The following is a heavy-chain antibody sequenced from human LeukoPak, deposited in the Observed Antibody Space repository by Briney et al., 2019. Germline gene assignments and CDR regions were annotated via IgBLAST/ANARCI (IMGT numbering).Heavy chain of an antibody. CDR3: AREMVQLERRFGIGAFDI. J-gene: IGHJ3*02. V-gene: IGHV3-30*04. Sequence: GGSLRLSCVASGFIFRNYAIHWVRQAPGKGLEWVAVISYDGSNKYYADSVKGRFTISRDNSKNTLYLQMNSLRAEDTAVYYCAREMVQLERRFGIGAFDIWGQGTMVTVSS. D-gene: IGHD1-1*01. CDR2: ISYDGSNK. CDR1: GFIFRNYA.